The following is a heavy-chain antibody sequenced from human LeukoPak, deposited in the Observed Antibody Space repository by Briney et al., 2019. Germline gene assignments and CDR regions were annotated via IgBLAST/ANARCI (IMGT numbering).Heavy chain of an antibody. CDR2: ISGSGGRT. CDR3: AKDYDYVWGSYDNYFDY. D-gene: IGHD3-16*01. CDR1: GFTFSSYA. V-gene: IGHV3-23*01. J-gene: IGHJ4*02. Sequence: QPGGSLRLSCAASGFTFSSYAMSWVRQAPGMGLEWVSVISGSGGRTKYADSAKGRFTISRDNSKNTLYLQMNSLRAEDTAVYYCAKDYDYVWGSYDNYFDYWGQGTLVTVSS.